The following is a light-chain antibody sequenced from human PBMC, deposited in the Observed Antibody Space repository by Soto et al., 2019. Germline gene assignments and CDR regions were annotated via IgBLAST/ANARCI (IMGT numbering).Light chain of an antibody. V-gene: IGKV3D-15*01. CDR1: QSVSSN. CDR3: QQYSDWPPT. Sequence: IVLTQSPATLSVSPWERATLSCRASQSVSSNLAWYQQKPGQAPRLLISGASTRATGVPARFSGSGSGTEFTLTISSLQSEDFAVYYCQQYSDWPPTFGQGTKVDIK. J-gene: IGKJ1*01. CDR2: GAS.